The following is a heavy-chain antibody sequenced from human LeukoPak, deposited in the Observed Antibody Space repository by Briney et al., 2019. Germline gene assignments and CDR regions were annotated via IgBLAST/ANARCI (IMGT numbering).Heavy chain of an antibody. CDR3: AKGSASYPFDY. CDR2: IGTAGDT. D-gene: IGHD1-26*01. Sequence: PGGSLRLSCAASGITFSNDDMHWVRQATGKGLEWVSPIGTAGDTYYPGSVKGRFTISRENAKNSLYLQMNSLRAEDTAVYYCAKGSASYPFDYWGQGTPVTVSS. J-gene: IGHJ4*02. V-gene: IGHV3-13*01. CDR1: GITFSNDD.